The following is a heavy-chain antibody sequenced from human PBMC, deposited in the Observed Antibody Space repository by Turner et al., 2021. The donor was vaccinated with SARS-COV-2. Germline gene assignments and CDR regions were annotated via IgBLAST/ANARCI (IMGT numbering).Heavy chain of an antibody. D-gene: IGHD6-13*01. J-gene: IGHJ4*02. V-gene: IGHV3-48*03. Sequence: EVQLVESGGGLVQPGGSLRLSCAASGFTFSSYEMNWVRQAPGKGLEWVSYISRSGSTIYYADSVKCRFTISRDNAKNSLYLQMNSLRAEDTAVYYCARGTVAAAGIAFDYWGQGTLVTVSS. CDR3: ARGTVAAAGIAFDY. CDR2: ISRSGSTI. CDR1: GFTFSSYE.